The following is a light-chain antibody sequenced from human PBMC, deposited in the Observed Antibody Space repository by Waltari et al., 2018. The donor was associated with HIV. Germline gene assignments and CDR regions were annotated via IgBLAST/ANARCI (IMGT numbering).Light chain of an antibody. J-gene: IGKJ2*01. CDR2: KSS. CDR3: MQDSRWPYT. V-gene: IGKV2-30*01. Sequence: DVVLPQSQLALPVTLGQSASISCTSNESLVYSDGSPFLSWFHQRPGRSPRRLIYKSSNRESGVPDRFNGGGADTDFTLKITRVQAEDVGFYLCMQDSRWPYTFGQGTRLEI. CDR1: ESLVYSDGSPF.